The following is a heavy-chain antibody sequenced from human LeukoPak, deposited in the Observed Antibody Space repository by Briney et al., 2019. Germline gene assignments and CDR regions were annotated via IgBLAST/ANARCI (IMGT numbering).Heavy chain of an antibody. CDR3: AKASATAVAGFDY. V-gene: IGHV3-23*01. CDR2: LSPRGGRT. CDR1: GFTFNISA. D-gene: IGHD6-19*01. Sequence: GGSLRLSCAASGFTFNISAMNWVRQAPGKALEWVSTLSPRGGRTFYSDSVRGRFTISRDNSKNTLYPQMNSLRAEDTAVYYCAKASATAVAGFDYWGQGALVTVSA. J-gene: IGHJ4*02.